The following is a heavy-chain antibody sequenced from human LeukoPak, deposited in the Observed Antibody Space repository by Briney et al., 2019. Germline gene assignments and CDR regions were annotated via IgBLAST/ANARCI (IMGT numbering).Heavy chain of an antibody. D-gene: IGHD6-6*01. CDR3: ARRGRAAHAFDI. V-gene: IGHV3-66*04. J-gene: IGHJ3*02. CDR2: IYSGGSGGST. CDR1: GFTVSSNS. Sequence: GGSLRLSCAASGFTVSSNSMTWVRQAPGKGLEWVSVIYSGGSGGSTYYADSVKGRFTISRDNSKNTLYLQMNSLRAEDTAPYYCARRGRAAHAFDIWGQGTMVTVSS.